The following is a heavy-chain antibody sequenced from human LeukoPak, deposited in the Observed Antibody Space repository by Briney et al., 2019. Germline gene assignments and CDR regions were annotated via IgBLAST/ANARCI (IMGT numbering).Heavy chain of an antibody. CDR1: GYSFTSYW. V-gene: IGHV5-51*01. D-gene: IGHD6-13*01. CDR3: ASSGDSSSWYWFDP. CDR2: IYPGDSDT. J-gene: IGHJ5*02. Sequence: GESLKISCKGSGYSFTSYWIGWVRQLPGKGLEWMGIIYPGDSDTRYSPSFQGQVTTSADKSISTAYLQWSSLKVSDTAMYYCASSGDSSSWYWFDPWGQGTLVTVSS.